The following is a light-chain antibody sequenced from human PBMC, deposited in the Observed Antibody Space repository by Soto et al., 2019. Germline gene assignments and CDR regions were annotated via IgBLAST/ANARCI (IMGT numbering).Light chain of an antibody. Sequence: ENVLTQSPGTLSLSPGEGATLSCRASQSVTKNFLAWYQQKPGQAPRLLIYGASSRPGGIPDRFSGSGSGTDFTLTIPRLEPEDFAVYYCQQYNNWPFTFGQGTRLEIK. CDR3: QQYNNWPFT. CDR1: QSVTKNF. J-gene: IGKJ5*01. CDR2: GAS. V-gene: IGKV3-20*01.